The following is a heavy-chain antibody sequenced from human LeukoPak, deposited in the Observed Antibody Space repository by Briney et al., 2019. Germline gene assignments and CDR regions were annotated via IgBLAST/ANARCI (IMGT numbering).Heavy chain of an antibody. CDR1: GVTFSSYA. J-gene: IGHJ4*02. D-gene: IGHD3-22*01. CDR2: IKSKTDGGTT. CDR3: TTERNYYDSSGYYPMGTFDY. V-gene: IGHV3-15*01. Sequence: PGGSLRPSCAASGVTFSSYAMSWVRQAPGKGREWVGRIKSKTDGGTTDYAAPVKGRFTISRDDSKNTLYLQMNSLKTEDTAVYYCTTERNYYDSSGYYPMGTFDYWGQGTLVTVSS.